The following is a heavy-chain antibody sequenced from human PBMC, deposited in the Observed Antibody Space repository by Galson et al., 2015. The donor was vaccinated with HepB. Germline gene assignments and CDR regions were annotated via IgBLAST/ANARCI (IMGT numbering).Heavy chain of an antibody. CDR1: GYTFTNYY. CDR2: INPSGGTT. J-gene: IGHJ6*02. Sequence: SVKVSCKASGYTFTNYYIHWVRQAPGQGLEWMGIINPSGGTTRYAQKFQGRVTMARDTSTSTVYMELNSLRSDDTAVYYCASQITVTTSASVDYYYYYGMDVWGQGTTVTVSS. CDR3: ASQITVTTSASVDYYYYYGMDV. D-gene: IGHD4-11*01. V-gene: IGHV1-46*01.